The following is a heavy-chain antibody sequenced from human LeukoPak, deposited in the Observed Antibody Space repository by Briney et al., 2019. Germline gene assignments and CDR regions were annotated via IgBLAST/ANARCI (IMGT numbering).Heavy chain of an antibody. V-gene: IGHV4-39*07. CDR2: INHSGST. Sequence: PSETLSLTCTVSGVSISSSNSYWGWIRQPPGKGLEWIGEINHSGSTNYNPSLKSRVTISVDTSKNQFSLKLSSVTAADTAVYYCARLRRGLRVYYYYYMDVWGKGTTVTISS. CDR1: GVSISSSNSY. D-gene: IGHD4-17*01. J-gene: IGHJ6*03. CDR3: ARLRRGLRVYYYYYMDV.